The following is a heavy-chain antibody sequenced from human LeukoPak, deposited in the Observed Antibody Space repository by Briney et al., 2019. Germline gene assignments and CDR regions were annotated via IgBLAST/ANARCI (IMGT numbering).Heavy chain of an antibody. V-gene: IGHV3-30*02. CDR2: LHYDGIKK. Sequence: GGSLRLSCSASGFTLSDYVMHWVRQAPGKGLEWVASLHYDGIKKYYAASVKGRITIPRDSSKNTLVLQMNTLRVEDTALYYCAKLHGDFLPAHYWGQGTLVTVSS. CDR3: AKLHGDFLPAHY. CDR1: GFTLSDYV. J-gene: IGHJ4*02. D-gene: IGHD4-17*01.